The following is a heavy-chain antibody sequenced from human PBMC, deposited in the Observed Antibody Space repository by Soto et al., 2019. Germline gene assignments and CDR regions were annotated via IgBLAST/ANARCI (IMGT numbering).Heavy chain of an antibody. V-gene: IGHV1-2*02. D-gene: IGHD3-9*01. CDR3: ARPPGYISDWYYFDL. Sequence: GASVKVSRKASGYSFIDYYMHWVRQAPGQGFEWMGRISPKSGGTNYAQKFEGRVTMTWDTSLNTAYMGLSSLISEDTAVYYCARPPGYISDWYYFDLWGQGTLVTVSS. CDR2: ISPKSGGT. J-gene: IGHJ4*02. CDR1: GYSFIDYY.